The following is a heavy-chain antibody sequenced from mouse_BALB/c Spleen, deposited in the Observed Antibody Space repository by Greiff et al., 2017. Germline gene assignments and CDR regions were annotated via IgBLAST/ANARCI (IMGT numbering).Heavy chain of an antibody. CDR2: ISSGGSYT. CDR3: ARGGIYGNFAMDY. D-gene: IGHD2-1*01. CDR1: GFTFSSYA. V-gene: IGHV5-9-3*01. J-gene: IGHJ4*01. Sequence: EVKLMESGGGLVKPGGSLKLSCAASGFTFSSYAMSWVRQTPEKRLEWVATISSGGSYTYYPDSVKGRFTISRDNAKNTLYLQMSSLRSEDTAMYYCARGGIYGNFAMDYWGQGTSVTVSS.